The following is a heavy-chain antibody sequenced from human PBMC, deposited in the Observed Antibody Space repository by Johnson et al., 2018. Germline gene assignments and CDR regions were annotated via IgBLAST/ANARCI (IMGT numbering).Heavy chain of an antibody. CDR1: GFTFRIYA. D-gene: IGHD5-18*01. CDR3: AGEDSYELVRYDDMDV. CDR2: ISYDGRNK. V-gene: IGHV3-30*04. Sequence: QVQLVQSGGGAVQPGRSLRLSCAASGFTFRIYAMPWVRQAPGKGLEWVAVISYDGRNKYYTDSVKGRFTISRDNSRNTLYLQMNTLRGEDTAVYYCAGEDSYELVRYDDMDVWGKGTTVTVSS. J-gene: IGHJ6*03.